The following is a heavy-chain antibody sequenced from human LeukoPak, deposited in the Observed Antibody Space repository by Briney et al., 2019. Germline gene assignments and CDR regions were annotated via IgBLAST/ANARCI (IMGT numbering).Heavy chain of an antibody. CDR3: ARWSNPAEYFQH. Sequence: GGSLRLSRAASGFTFSSYWMSWVRQAPGKGLEWVANIKQDGSEKYYVDSVKGRFTISRDNAKNSLYLQMNSLRADDTAVYYCARWSNPAEYFQHWGQGTLVTVSS. J-gene: IGHJ1*01. CDR2: IKQDGSEK. D-gene: IGHD3-3*01. CDR1: GFTFSSYW. V-gene: IGHV3-7*01.